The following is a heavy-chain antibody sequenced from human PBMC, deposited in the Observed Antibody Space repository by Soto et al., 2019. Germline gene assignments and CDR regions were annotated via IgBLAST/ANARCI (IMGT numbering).Heavy chain of an antibody. J-gene: IGHJ2*01. CDR2: SYYSGIV. Sequence: SETLSLTCTVPGGSMSSYYWNWIRQPPGKGLEWIGYSYYSGIVNYNPSLKSRVTISVDTSRNQFSLKLSSVTAADTAVFYCARAQYSGYDFWYFDLWGRGTLVTVSS. V-gene: IGHV4-59*01. CDR1: GGSMSSYY. CDR3: ARAQYSGYDFWYFDL. D-gene: IGHD5-12*01.